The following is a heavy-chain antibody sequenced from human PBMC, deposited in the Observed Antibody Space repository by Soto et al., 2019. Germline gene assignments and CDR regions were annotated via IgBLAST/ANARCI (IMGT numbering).Heavy chain of an antibody. CDR3: ARDRSSGGSPYFDY. Sequence: ASVKVSCKASAYTFTNFAISWVGQAPGQGLEWMGWISAYNGNTNYAQKLQGRVTMTRDTSTSTVYMELSSLRSEDTAVYYCARDRSSGGSPYFDYWG. V-gene: IGHV1-18*01. J-gene: IGHJ4*01. CDR2: ISAYNGNT. CDR1: AYTFTNFA. D-gene: IGHD2-15*01.